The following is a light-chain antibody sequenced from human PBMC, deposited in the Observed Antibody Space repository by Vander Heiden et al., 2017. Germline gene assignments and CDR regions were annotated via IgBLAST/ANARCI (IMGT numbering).Light chain of an antibody. J-gene: IGKJ2*01. CDR3: MQAVQTPRT. CDR2: LGS. Sequence: DIVMTQSPHSLPFTPGEPASISCRSSQSLLYSNGYNYLDWYLQKPGQSPQLLIHLGSKRDSGVPDRFSGSGSGTDFTLKISRVEAEDVGVYYCMQAVQTPRTFGQGTKLEIK. CDR1: QSLLYSNGYNY. V-gene: IGKV2-28*01.